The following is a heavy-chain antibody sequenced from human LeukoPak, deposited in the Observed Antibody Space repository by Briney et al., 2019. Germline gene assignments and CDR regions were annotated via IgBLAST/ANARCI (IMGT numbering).Heavy chain of an antibody. CDR1: GFTVSNNY. CDR2: IYSGGST. CDR3: ASGLRGYGI. V-gene: IGHV3-53*01. D-gene: IGHD2-15*01. J-gene: IGHJ3*02. Sequence: GGSLRLSCAASGFTVSNNYMSWVRQAPGKGLERVSAIYSGGSTFFADSVKGRFNISRDNSKNTLYLQMNSLRTEDTAVYYCASGLRGYGIWGQGTRVTVSS.